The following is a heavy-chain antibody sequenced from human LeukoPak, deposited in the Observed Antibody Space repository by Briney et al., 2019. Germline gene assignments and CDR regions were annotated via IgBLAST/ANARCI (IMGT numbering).Heavy chain of an antibody. CDR2: IYYSGST. Sequence: RASETLSLTCTVSGGSISSYHWSWIRQPPGKGLEWIGYIYYSGSTNYNPSLKSRVTISVDTSKNQFSLKLSSVTAADTAVYYCARYSGWYSNMVDYYFDYWGQGTLVTVSS. J-gene: IGHJ4*02. CDR3: ARYSGWYSNMVDYYFDY. D-gene: IGHD6-19*01. V-gene: IGHV4-59*01. CDR1: GGSISSYH.